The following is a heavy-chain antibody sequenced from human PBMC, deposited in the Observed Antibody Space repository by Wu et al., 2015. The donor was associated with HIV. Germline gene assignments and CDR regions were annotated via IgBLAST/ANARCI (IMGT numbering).Heavy chain of an antibody. Sequence: QVQLLRSGAEVKKPGASVMVSCKASGYTFIDYYLYWVRQAPRQGLEWMGWINPNRGGTKYAQKFQGRVTMTRDTAVSTAYMELSSLRSDDTAVYYCARLQSLHGFYXNADYVGPGTLVTVSS. CDR3: ARLQSLHGFYXNADY. V-gene: IGHV1-2*02. D-gene: IGHD2-8*01. J-gene: IGHJ4*01. CDR2: INPNRGGT. CDR1: GYTFIDYY.